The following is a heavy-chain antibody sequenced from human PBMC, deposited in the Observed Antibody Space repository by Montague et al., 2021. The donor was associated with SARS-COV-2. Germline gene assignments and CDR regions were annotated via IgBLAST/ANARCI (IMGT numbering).Heavy chain of an antibody. CDR3: AREGRGSAYAMDY. CDR2: IYSSGST. Sequence: SETLSLTCTVSGASMSGSYWGWVRQPPGKGPEWIGNIYSSGSTHYNPSLKSRVTISVDTSKSQFSLRLTSVTAADTAVYYCAREGRGSAYAMDYWGQGTLVTVSS. J-gene: IGHJ4*02. CDR1: GASMSGSY. V-gene: IGHV4-59*01. D-gene: IGHD3-22*01.